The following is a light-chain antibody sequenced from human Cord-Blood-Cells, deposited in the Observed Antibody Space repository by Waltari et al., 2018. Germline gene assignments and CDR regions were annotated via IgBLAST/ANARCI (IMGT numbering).Light chain of an antibody. CDR3: QQRSNWPPLT. J-gene: IGKJ4*01. CDR1: QSVSSY. V-gene: IGKV3-11*01. CDR2: DAS. Sequence: EIVSTQSPATLSLSPGERATLSCRASQSVSSYLAWYQQKPGQAPRLLLYDASNRATGSPARFSGSGSGTHFTLTISSLEPEDFAVYYCQQRSNWPPLTFGGGTKVEIK.